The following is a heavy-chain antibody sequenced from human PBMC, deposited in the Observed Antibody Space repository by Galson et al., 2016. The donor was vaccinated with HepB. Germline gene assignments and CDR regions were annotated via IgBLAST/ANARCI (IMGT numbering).Heavy chain of an antibody. CDR3: ARSARPYYYYYAMDV. J-gene: IGHJ6*02. D-gene: IGHD6-6*01. CDR1: GLTFDTYA. CDR2: ISWNSGSI. Sequence: SLRLSCAASGLTFDTYAMHWVRQAPGKGLEWVSGISWNSGSIGYADSVKGRFTISRDNAKSSLYLQMNSLRAEDTALYYCARSARPYYYYYAMDVWGQGTTVTVSS. V-gene: IGHV3-9*01.